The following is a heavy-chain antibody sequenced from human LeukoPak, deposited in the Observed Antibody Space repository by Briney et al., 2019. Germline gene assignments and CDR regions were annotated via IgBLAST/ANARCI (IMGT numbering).Heavy chain of an antibody. CDR2: IFYTGST. D-gene: IGHD2-2*01. Sequence: PSGTLSLTCSVSGGSINSHYWNWIRQTPAKGLEWIGYIFYTGSTNYNPSLKSRVTISVDRSKNQVSLKLSSVTAADTAVYYCARSPRLGPMIRGQGTMVTVSS. V-gene: IGHV4-59*11. CDR3: ARSPRLGPMI. J-gene: IGHJ3*02. CDR1: GGSINSHY.